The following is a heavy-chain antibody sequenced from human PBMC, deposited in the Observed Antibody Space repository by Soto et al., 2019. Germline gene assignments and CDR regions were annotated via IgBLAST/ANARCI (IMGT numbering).Heavy chain of an antibody. Sequence: SETLSLTCTVSGGSISSYYWSWIRQPPGKGLEWIGYIYYSGSTNYNPSLKSRVTISVDMSKSQFSLKLSSVTAADTAVYYCARGWQSAYYYGSGSYYKGHVVWFDPWGQGTLVTVSS. V-gene: IGHV4-59*01. CDR1: GGSISSYY. J-gene: IGHJ5*02. CDR3: ARGWQSAYYYGSGSYYKGHVVWFDP. D-gene: IGHD3-10*01. CDR2: IYYSGST.